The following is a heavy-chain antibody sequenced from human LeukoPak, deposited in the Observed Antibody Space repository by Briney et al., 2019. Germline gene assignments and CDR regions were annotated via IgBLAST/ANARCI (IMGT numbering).Heavy chain of an antibody. J-gene: IGHJ4*02. CDR3: ARDPGASSLDS. V-gene: IGHV3-33*01. Sequence: GGSLRLSCAASGFTFTTHGFHWVRQAPGKGLEWVSAIWHDGSKRCYAESVKGRFTISRDNSKNTVYLQLNSLRAEDTAVSYCARDPGASSLDSWGQGTLVTVSS. CDR1: GFTFTTHG. D-gene: IGHD6-6*01. CDR2: IWHDGSKR.